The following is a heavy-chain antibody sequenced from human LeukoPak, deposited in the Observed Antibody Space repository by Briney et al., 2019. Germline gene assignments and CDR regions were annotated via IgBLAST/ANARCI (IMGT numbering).Heavy chain of an antibody. CDR3: ARAQIGVDYVWGSYRPSVGWFDP. V-gene: IGHV4-34*01. Sequence: PSETLSLTCAVYGGSSSGYYWSWIRQPPGKGLEWIGEINHSGSTNYNPSLKSRVTISVDTSKNQFSLKLSSVTAADTAVYYCARAQIGVDYVWGSYRPSVGWFDPWGQGTLVTVSS. J-gene: IGHJ5*02. CDR2: INHSGST. D-gene: IGHD3-16*02. CDR1: GGSSSGYY.